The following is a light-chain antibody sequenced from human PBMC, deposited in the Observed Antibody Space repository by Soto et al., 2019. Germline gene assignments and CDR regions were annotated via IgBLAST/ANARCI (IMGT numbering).Light chain of an antibody. J-gene: IGKJ3*01. CDR2: AAS. V-gene: IGKV1-12*01. CDR1: QDIQKW. CDR3: HQASSFPYT. Sequence: DIQMTQSPSFVSASVGDTINITCRASQDIQKWLAWYQQKPGKAPKVLIYAASNVESGVSSRFSGSGSGTEFSLTISSLQTEDFATYFCHQASSFPYTFGPGTKVDIK.